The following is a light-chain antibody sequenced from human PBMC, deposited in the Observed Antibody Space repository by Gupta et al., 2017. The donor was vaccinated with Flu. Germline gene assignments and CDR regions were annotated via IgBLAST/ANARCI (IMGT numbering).Light chain of an antibody. Sequence: VGDRVTITCRASQSISSWLAWYQQKPGKAPKLLIYKASSLESGVPSRFSGSGSGTEFTLTISSLQPDDFATYYCQQYNTVYTFGQGTKLEIK. J-gene: IGKJ2*01. CDR2: KAS. CDR1: QSISSW. V-gene: IGKV1-5*03. CDR3: QQYNTVYT.